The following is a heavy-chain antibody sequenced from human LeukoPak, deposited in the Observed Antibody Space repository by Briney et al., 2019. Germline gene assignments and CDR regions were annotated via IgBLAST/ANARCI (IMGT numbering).Heavy chain of an antibody. CDR2: ISWNSGSI. J-gene: IGHJ6*03. CDR3: ARAVGGYYYYYYMDV. V-gene: IGHV3-9*01. CDR1: GFTFDDYA. D-gene: IGHD3-16*01. Sequence: GGSLRLSCAASGFTFDDYAMHWVRQAPGKGLEWVSGISWNSGSIGYADSVKGRFTISRDNAKNSLYLQMNSLRAEDTAVYYCARAVGGYYYYYYMDVWGKGTTVTISS.